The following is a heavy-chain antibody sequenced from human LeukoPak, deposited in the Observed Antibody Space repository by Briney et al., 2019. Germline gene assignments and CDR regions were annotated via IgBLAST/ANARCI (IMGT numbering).Heavy chain of an antibody. Sequence: EASVKVSCKASGYTFTSYDINWVRQATGQGLEWMGWMNPNSGNTGYAQKFQGRVTMTRNTSISTAYMELSGLRSEDTAVYYCARGVGELGPGYNWFDPWGQGTLVTVSS. CDR3: ARGVGELGPGYNWFDP. D-gene: IGHD3-10*01. CDR1: GYTFTSYD. J-gene: IGHJ5*02. V-gene: IGHV1-8*01. CDR2: MNPNSGNT.